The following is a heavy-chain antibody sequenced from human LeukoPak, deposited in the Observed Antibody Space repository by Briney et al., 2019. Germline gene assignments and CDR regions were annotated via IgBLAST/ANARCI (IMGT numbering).Heavy chain of an antibody. V-gene: IGHV3-23*01. J-gene: IGHJ6*03. Sequence: GGSLRLSCAASGFTFSSYGMSWVRQAPGKGLEWVSAISGSGGSTYYADSVKGRFTISRDNSKNTLYLQMNSLRAEDTAVYYCAKSQWVYYYYMDVWGKGTTVTISS. CDR1: GFTFSSYG. D-gene: IGHD1-26*01. CDR3: AKSQWVYYYYMDV. CDR2: ISGSGGST.